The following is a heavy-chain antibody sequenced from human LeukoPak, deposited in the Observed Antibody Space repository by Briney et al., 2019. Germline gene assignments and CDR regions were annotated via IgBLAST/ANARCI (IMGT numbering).Heavy chain of an antibody. Sequence: GGSLRLSCAASGFTFHNYAMHWVRQAPGKGLEYVSCISSNGGSTYYANSVKGRFTISRDNSKNTMYLQMGSLRAEDMAVYYCAREPGGSYPPRFDYWGQGTLVTVSS. CDR3: AREPGGSYPPRFDY. J-gene: IGHJ4*02. D-gene: IGHD1-26*01. CDR2: ISSNGGST. CDR1: GFTFHNYA. V-gene: IGHV3-64*01.